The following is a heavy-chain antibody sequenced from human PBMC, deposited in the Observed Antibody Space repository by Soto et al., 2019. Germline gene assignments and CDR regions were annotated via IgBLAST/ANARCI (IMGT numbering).Heavy chain of an antibody. CDR2: ISAYNGNT. CDR1: GYTFTSYG. Sequence: GASVKVSCKASGYTFTSYGISWVRQAPGQGLEWMGWISAYNGNTNYAQELQGRVTMTTDTSTSTAYMELRSLRSDDTAVYYCARSGGGSCDGCYYYYGMDVWGQGTTVTVSS. D-gene: IGHD2-15*01. V-gene: IGHV1-18*04. CDR3: ARSGGGSCDGCYYYYGMDV. J-gene: IGHJ6*02.